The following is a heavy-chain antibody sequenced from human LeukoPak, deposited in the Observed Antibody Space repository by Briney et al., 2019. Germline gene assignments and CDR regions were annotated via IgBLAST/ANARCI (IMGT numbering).Heavy chain of an antibody. Sequence: GGSLRLSCAASGFSFSTYSMNWVRQAPGKGLEWVSDITSSSDYIWYADSVKGRFTISRDDAKNLLYLQMNSLGAEDTAVYYCARDRGAATGTVSLDYWGQGTLVIVSS. CDR1: GFSFSTYS. CDR3: ARDRGAATGTVSLDY. CDR2: ITSSSDYI. J-gene: IGHJ4*02. V-gene: IGHV3-21*06. D-gene: IGHD1-1*01.